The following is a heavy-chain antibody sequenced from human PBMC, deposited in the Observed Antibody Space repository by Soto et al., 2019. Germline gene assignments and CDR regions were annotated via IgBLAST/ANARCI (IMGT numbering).Heavy chain of an antibody. Sequence: QVQLVQSGAEVKKPGSSVRVSCKASGDTFTFYSINWVRQAPGLGLEWMGRINPILSMSNYAQRFQGRVTMTADKSTSTAYIELSSLRSEDTAMYYCASSYGSGYRAFDYWGQGALVTVS. V-gene: IGHV1-69*02. CDR2: INPILSMS. D-gene: IGHD3-10*01. CDR1: GDTFTFYS. CDR3: ASSYGSGYRAFDY. J-gene: IGHJ4*02.